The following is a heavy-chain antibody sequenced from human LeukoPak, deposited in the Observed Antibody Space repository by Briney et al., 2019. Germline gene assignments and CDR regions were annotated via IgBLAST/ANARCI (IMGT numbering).Heavy chain of an antibody. CDR1: GFTFSSYS. CDR3: AKDPEFIAVAGAFDY. J-gene: IGHJ4*02. Sequence: QTGGSLRLSCAASGFTFSSYSMNWVRQAPGKGLEWVSAISGSGGSTYYADSVKGRFTISRDNSKNTLYLQMNSLRAEDTAVYYCAKDPEFIAVAGAFDYWGQGTLVTVSS. D-gene: IGHD6-19*01. CDR2: ISGSGGST. V-gene: IGHV3-23*01.